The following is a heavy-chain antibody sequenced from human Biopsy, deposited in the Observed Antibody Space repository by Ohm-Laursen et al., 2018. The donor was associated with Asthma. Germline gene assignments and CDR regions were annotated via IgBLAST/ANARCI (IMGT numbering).Heavy chain of an antibody. J-gene: IGHJ5*02. D-gene: IGHD6-13*01. CDR1: GYTFIGCH. CDR3: ARGQKSAGDRWFDP. CDR2: INPNSGGT. V-gene: IGHV1-2*06. Sequence: SSVKVSCKASGYTFIGCHIHWMRQAPGQGLEWMGRINPNSGGTNYAQKFQGRVTMTRDTSISTAYMEVSRLRSDDTAVYYCARGQKSAGDRWFDPWGQGALVTVSS.